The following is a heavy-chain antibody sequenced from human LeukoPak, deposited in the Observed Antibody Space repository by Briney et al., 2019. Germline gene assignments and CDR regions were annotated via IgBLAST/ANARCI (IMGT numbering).Heavy chain of an antibody. CDR3: AKDKAAFPDFDY. D-gene: IGHD2-15*01. V-gene: IGHV3-23*01. CDR2: IFVSCGTT. J-gene: IGHJ4*02. Sequence: IFVSCGTTYYAASLKGRFTISRDNSKNTLYLQMNSLRAEDTAVYYCAKDKAAFPDFDYWGQGTLVTVSS.